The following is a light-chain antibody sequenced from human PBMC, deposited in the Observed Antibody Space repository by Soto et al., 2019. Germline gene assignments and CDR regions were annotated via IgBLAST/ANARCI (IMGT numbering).Light chain of an antibody. J-gene: IGKJ4*01. CDR1: QDISNE. Sequence: QLPQSPSSLSASVGARFYITSHSSQDISNELNWDQQKPGKAPKLQIYDASILQSGVSSRVSGSGSGTDLTRTISSLQAEDVATDCCQQTRSYPSNFGGGTKVDIK. V-gene: IGKV1-33*01. CDR3: QQTRSYPSN. CDR2: DAS.